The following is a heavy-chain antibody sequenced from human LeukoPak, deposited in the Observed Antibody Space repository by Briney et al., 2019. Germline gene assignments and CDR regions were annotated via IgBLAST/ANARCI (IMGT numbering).Heavy chain of an antibody. V-gene: IGHV3-74*01. CDR2: INSDGSST. D-gene: IGHD4-17*01. J-gene: IGHJ4*02. CDR1: GFTFSTYW. CDR3: ARGGTTVTTAIDY. Sequence: GGSLRLSCAASGFTFSTYWMHWVRQAPGKGLLWVSRINSDGSSTSYADSVKGRFTISRDNAKNTLYLQVNGLRAEDTAVYYCARGGTTVTTAIDYWGQGTLVTVSA.